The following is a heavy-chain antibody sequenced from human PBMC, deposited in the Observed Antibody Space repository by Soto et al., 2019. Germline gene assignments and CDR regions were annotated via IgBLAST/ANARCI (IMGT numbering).Heavy chain of an antibody. D-gene: IGHD3-22*01. CDR2: IYPGDSDT. CDR1: GYSFTSYW. V-gene: IGHV5-51*01. J-gene: IGHJ4*02. Sequence: PGESLKISCKGSGYSFTSYWIGWVRQMPGKGLEWMGIIYPGDSDTRYSPSFQGQVTISADKSISTAYLQWSSLKASDTAMYYCARGLEPSGHFSPFAYWGQGTLVTVSS. CDR3: ARGLEPSGHFSPFAY.